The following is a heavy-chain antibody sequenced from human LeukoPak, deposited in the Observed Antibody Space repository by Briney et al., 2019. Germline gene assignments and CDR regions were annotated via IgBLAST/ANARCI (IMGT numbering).Heavy chain of an antibody. J-gene: IGHJ4*02. Sequence: GGSLRLSCAASGFTFSSYAMSWVRQAPGKGLEWVGRIKSKTDGGTTDYAAPVKSRFTISRDDSKNTLYLQMNSLKTEDTAVYYCTTEQGYGDSIGTFDYWGQGTLVTVSS. CDR3: TTEQGYGDSIGTFDY. D-gene: IGHD4-17*01. V-gene: IGHV3-15*01. CDR1: GFTFSSYA. CDR2: IKSKTDGGTT.